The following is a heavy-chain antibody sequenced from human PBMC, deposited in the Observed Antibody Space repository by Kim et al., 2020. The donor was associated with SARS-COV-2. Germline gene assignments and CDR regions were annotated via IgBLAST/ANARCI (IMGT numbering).Heavy chain of an antibody. V-gene: IGHV1-69*13. CDR1: GGTFSSYA. D-gene: IGHD5-18*01. J-gene: IGHJ6*02. CDR2: IIPIFGTA. CDR3: ARDPGYSYGEYYYYGMDV. Sequence: SVKVSCKASGGTFSSYAISWVRQAPGQGLEWMGGIIPIFGTANYAQKFQGRVTITADESTSTAYMELSSLRSEDTAVYYCARDPGYSYGEYYYYGMDVWGQGTTVTVSS.